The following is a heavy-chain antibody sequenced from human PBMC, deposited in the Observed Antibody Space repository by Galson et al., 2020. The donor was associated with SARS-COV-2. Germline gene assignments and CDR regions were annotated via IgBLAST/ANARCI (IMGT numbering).Heavy chain of an antibody. D-gene: IGHD4-17*01. V-gene: IGHV1-24*01. CDR2: FDPEDGET. CDR3: ATAPPFVSDYGDYNWFDP. J-gene: IGHJ5*02. CDR1: GYTLTELS. Sequence: ASVKVSCKVSGYTLTELSMHWVRQAPGKGLEWMGGFDPEDGETIYAQKFQGRVTMTEDTSTDTAYMELSSLRSEDTAVYYCATAPPFVSDYGDYNWFDPWGQGTLVTVSS.